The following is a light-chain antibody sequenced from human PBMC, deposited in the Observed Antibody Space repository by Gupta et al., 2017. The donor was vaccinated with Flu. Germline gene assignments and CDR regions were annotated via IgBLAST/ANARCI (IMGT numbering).Light chain of an antibody. J-gene: IGLJ3*02. CDR2: RNN. V-gene: IGLV1-47*01. Sequence: SYNIERNYVYWYQHIPGTAPKLLIQRNNQRPSGVPDRISGSKSGTSASLAISGLRSEDEAEYYCATWDDSLSGSWVFGGGTKLTVL. CDR1: SYNIERNY. CDR3: ATWDDSLSGSWV.